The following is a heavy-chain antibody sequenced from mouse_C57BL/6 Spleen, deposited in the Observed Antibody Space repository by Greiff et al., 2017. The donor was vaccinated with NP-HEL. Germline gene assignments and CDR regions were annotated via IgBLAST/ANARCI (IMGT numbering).Heavy chain of an antibody. CDR1: GFTFSSYT. V-gene: IGHV5-9*01. D-gene: IGHD1-1*01. J-gene: IGHJ2*01. CDR3: ARRGYGSSSFDY. CDR2: ISGGGGNS. Sequence: DVMLVESGGGLVKPGGSLKLSCAASGFTFSSYTMSWVRQTPEKRLEWVATISGGGGNSYYPDSVKGRFTISRANAKNTLYLQMSSLRSEDTALYYCARRGYGSSSFDYWGQGTTLTVSS.